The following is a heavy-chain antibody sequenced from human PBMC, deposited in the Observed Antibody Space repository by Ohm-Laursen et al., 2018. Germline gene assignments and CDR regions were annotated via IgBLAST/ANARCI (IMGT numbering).Heavy chain of an antibody. V-gene: IGHV4-38-2*01. CDR3: AIPSGDYGQFYYYGMDV. D-gene: IGHD4/OR15-4a*01. CDR1: GYSISSGYY. J-gene: IGHJ6*02. Sequence: PSETLSLTCAVSGYSISSGYYWGWIRQPPGKGLEWIGSIYHSGSTNYNPSLKSRVTISVDTSKNQFSLKLSSVTAADTAVYYCAIPSGDYGQFYYYGMDVWGQGTTVTVSS. CDR2: IYHSGST.